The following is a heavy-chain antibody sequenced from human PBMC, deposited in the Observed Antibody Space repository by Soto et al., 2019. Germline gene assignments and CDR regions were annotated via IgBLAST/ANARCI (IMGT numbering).Heavy chain of an antibody. CDR1: GFTFSSYG. V-gene: IGHV3-33*01. D-gene: IGHD2-21*02. J-gene: IGHJ3*02. CDR3: ARDLRGLSGVVVTVGAFDI. Sequence: PGGSLRLSCAASGFTFSSYGMHWVRQAPGKGLEWVAVIWYDGSNKYYADSVKGRFTISRDNSKNTLYLQMNSLRAEDTAVYYCARDLRGLSGVVVTVGAFDIWGQGTMVTVS. CDR2: IWYDGSNK.